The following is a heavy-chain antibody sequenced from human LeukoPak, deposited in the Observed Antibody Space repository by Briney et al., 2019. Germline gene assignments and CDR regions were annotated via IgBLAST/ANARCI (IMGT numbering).Heavy chain of an antibody. Sequence: GGSLRLSCAASGFGFSSYKMNWVRQAPGKGLEWVSYISSSGSTIYYADSVKGRFTISRDNAKNSLYLQMNSLRAEDTAVYYCARAVYSGGMRGAFDIWGQGTMVTVSS. D-gene: IGHD2-15*01. V-gene: IGHV3-48*03. J-gene: IGHJ3*02. CDR2: ISSSGSTI. CDR3: ARAVYSGGMRGAFDI. CDR1: GFGFSSYK.